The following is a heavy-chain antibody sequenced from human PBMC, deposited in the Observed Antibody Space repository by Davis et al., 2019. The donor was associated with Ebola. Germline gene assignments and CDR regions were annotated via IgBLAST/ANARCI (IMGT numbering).Heavy chain of an antibody. CDR1: GYSFTSYW. CDR2: IYPGDSDT. CDR3: ARHPYSSSWYADYGMDV. D-gene: IGHD6-13*01. V-gene: IGHV5-51*01. Sequence: GESLKISCKGSGYSFTSYWIGWVRQMPGKGLEWMGIIYPGDSDTRYSPSFQGQVTISADKSISTAYLQWSSLKASDTAMYYCARHPYSSSWYADYGMDVWGKGTTVTVSS. J-gene: IGHJ6*04.